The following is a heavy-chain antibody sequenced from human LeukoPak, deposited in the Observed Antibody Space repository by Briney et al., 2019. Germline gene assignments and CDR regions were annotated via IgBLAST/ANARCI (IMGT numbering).Heavy chain of an antibody. CDR1: GFTFSSYW. V-gene: IGHV3-74*01. CDR3: AREGECGGDCPDAFDI. D-gene: IGHD2-21*01. CDR2: INSDGSST. Sequence: GGSLRLSCAASGFTFSSYWMHWVRQAPGKGLVWVSRINSDGSSTSYADSVKGRFTISRDSAKNTLYLQMNSLRAEDTAVYYCAREGECGGDCPDAFDIWGQGTMVTVSS. J-gene: IGHJ3*02.